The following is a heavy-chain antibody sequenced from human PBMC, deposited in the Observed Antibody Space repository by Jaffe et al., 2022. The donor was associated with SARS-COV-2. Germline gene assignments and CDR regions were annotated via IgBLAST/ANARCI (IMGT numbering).Heavy chain of an antibody. D-gene: IGHD3-22*01. V-gene: IGHV3-48*01. J-gene: IGHJ5*02. Sequence: EVQLVESGGGLVQPGGSLRLSCAASGFTFSSYSMNWVRQAPGKGLEWVSYISSSSSTIYYADSVKGRFTISRDNAKNSLYLQMNSLRAEDTAVYYCARNYDSSGYYYVDAVNWFDPWGQGTLVTVSS. CDR2: ISSSSSTI. CDR3: ARNYDSSGYYYVDAVNWFDP. CDR1: GFTFSSYS.